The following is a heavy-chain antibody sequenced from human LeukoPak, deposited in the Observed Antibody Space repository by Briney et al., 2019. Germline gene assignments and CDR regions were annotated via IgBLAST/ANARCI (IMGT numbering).Heavy chain of an antibody. Sequence: GGSLRLSCAASGFTFSSYGMHCVRQAPGKGLEWMAVIWYDGSNKYYADSVKGRFTISRDNAKNSLYLQMNGLRPEDTAVYYCARAQRGNFDYWGQGTLVTVSS. CDR1: GFTFSSYG. V-gene: IGHV3-33*03. J-gene: IGHJ4*02. CDR3: ARAQRGNFDY. CDR2: IWYDGSNK.